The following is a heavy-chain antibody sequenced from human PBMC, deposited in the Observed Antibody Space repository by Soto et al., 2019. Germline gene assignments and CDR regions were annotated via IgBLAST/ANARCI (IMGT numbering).Heavy chain of an antibody. CDR1: GGSFSGYY. CDR3: ASRRFLEWLLSPRRGNWFDP. D-gene: IGHD3-3*01. J-gene: IGHJ5*02. V-gene: IGHV4-34*01. Sequence: SETLSLTCAVYGGSFSGYYWSWIRQPPGKGLEWIGEINHSGSTNYNPSLKSRVTISVDTSKNQFSLKLSSVTAADTAVYYCASRRFLEWLLSPRRGNWFDPWGQGTLVTVSS. CDR2: INHSGST.